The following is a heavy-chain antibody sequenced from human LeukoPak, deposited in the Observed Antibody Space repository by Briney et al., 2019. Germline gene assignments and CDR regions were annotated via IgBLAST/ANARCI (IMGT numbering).Heavy chain of an antibody. Sequence: PSEPLSLICNVSGGLMRNYYWSWIRQPPGKGLEGIGYISHSGSTKHNPSLKSRVTISVDTSKNQFSLKVRSVTAADTAVYFCARPYSTSHAAAFDIWGQGTMVTVSS. CDR3: ARPYSTSHAAAFDI. V-gene: IGHV4-59*01. CDR2: ISHSGST. CDR1: GGLMRNYY. D-gene: IGHD6-13*01. J-gene: IGHJ3*02.